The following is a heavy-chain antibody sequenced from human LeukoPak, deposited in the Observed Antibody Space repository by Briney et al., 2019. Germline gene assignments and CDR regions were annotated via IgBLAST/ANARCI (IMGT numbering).Heavy chain of an antibody. CDR2: ISGGGGST. J-gene: IGHJ6*03. D-gene: IGHD2-15*01. CDR3: AKRGGTESFLYYYYMDV. V-gene: IGHV3-23*01. CDR1: GFSFSSYA. Sequence: PGGSLRLSCAASGFSFSSYAMSWVRQAPGKGLEWVSGISGGGGSTFDADSVKGRFTISRDNSKNTLYLQMNSLRADDTAVYYCAKRGGTESFLYYYYMDVWGKGTTVTVSS.